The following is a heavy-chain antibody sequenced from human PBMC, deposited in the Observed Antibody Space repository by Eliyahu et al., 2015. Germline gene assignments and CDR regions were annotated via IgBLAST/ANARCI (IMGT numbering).Heavy chain of an antibody. J-gene: IGHJ4*02. CDR2: IHPSDSDT. CDR1: GYKFTSYW. CDR3: ASSDDYGDFSFNY. D-gene: IGHD4-17*01. Sequence: EVQLVQSGAGXIKXGXSLXXSCQSSGYKFTSYWIGWVRQMPGRGLEWVXTIHPSDSDTKYNPSFQDQIXISADKSISTVYLQWSSLKASDTAMXYCASSDDYGDFSFNYWGQGTLITVSS. V-gene: IGHV5-51*01.